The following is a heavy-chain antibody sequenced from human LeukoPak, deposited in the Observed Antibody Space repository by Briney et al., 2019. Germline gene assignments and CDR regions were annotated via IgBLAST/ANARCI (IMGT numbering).Heavy chain of an antibody. CDR1: GFTVSSNY. CDR2: IWYDGSNK. Sequence: GGSLRLSCAASGFTVSSNYMSWVRQAPGKGLEWVAVIWYDGSNKYYADSVKGRFTISRDNSKNTLYLQMNSLRAEDTAVYYCARDEGNWNYGLGAFDIWGQGTMVTVSS. D-gene: IGHD1-7*01. CDR3: ARDEGNWNYGLGAFDI. J-gene: IGHJ3*02. V-gene: IGHV3-33*08.